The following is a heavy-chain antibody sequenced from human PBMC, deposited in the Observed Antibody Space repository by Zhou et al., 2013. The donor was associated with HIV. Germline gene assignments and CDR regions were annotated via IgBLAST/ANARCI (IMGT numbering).Heavy chain of an antibody. CDR1: GGTFSSYA. D-gene: IGHD1-26*01. Sequence: QVQLVQSGAEVKKPGSSVKVSCKASGGTFSSYAISWVRQAPGQGLEWMGGIIPIFGTANYAQKFQGRVTITTDESTSTAYMELSSLRSEDTAVYYCAGGGAPPYYYYYYYMDVWGKGTTVTVSS. CDR2: IIPIFGTA. CDR3: AGGGAPPYYYYYYYMDV. J-gene: IGHJ6*03. V-gene: IGHV1-69*05.